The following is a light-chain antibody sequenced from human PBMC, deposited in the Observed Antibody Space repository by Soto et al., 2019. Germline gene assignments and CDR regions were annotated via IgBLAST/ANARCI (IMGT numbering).Light chain of an antibody. CDR1: QSVSSN. Sequence: EILMTHSPATLSESPGDRASLSCRASQSVSSNLAWYQQKPGQAPRLLIYGASTRATGIPARFSGSGSGTEFTLTISSLQSEDFAVYFCQQYSNWPRTFGQGTKVDIK. CDR2: GAS. CDR3: QQYSNWPRT. V-gene: IGKV3-15*01. J-gene: IGKJ1*01.